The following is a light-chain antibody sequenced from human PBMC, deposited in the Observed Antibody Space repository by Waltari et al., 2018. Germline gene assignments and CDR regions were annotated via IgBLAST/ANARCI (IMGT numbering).Light chain of an antibody. CDR1: QSISSGY. Sequence: EIVLTQSPGTLSLSPGERATLSCRASQSISSGYLAWYQQKPGQAPRLLIYGASIRATGIPDRFSGSGSGTDFTLTISRLEPEDFAVYYCQQYGGSPRTFGQGTKLEIK. CDR3: QQYGGSPRT. J-gene: IGKJ2*01. CDR2: GAS. V-gene: IGKV3-20*01.